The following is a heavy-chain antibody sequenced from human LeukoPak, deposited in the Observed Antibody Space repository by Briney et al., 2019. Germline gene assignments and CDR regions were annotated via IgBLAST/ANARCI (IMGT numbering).Heavy chain of an antibody. CDR3: ARGPRK. V-gene: IGHV4-4*02. J-gene: IGHJ3*01. Sequence: SETLSLTCAVSGGSITIGTWWTWVRQPPGQGLEWIGEVYHSGSPNYNSSLKSRVTISLDKTKNQFLLNLTSVTAADTAVYYCARGPRKWGQGTMVTVSS. CDR1: GGSITIGTW. CDR2: VYHSGSP.